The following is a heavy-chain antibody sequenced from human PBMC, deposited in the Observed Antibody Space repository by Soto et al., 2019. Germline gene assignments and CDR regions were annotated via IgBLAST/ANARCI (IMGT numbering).Heavy chain of an antibody. V-gene: IGHV1-18*01. CDR3: ARTPGGGSGWYYFDY. Sequence: ASVKVSCKASGYTFTSYGISWVRQAPGQGLEWMGWISAYNGNTNYAQKLQGRVTMTTDTSTSTAYMELRSLRSDDTAVYYCARTPGGGSGWYYFDYWGQGTLVTVSS. D-gene: IGHD6-19*01. CDR2: ISAYNGNT. CDR1: GYTFTSYG. J-gene: IGHJ4*02.